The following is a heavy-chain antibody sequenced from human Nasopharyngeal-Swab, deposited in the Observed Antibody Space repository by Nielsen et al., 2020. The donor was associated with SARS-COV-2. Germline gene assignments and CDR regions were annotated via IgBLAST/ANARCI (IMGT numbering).Heavy chain of an antibody. J-gene: IGHJ3*02. CDR3: AKDRDGYSYGTNAFDI. D-gene: IGHD5-18*01. Sequence: GESLKISCAASGFTVSSNYMSWVRQAPGKGLEWVSVIYSGGSTYYADSVKGRFTISRDNSKNTLYLQMNSLRAEDTAVYYCAKDRDGYSYGTNAFDIWGQGTMVTVSS. CDR1: GFTVSSNY. V-gene: IGHV3-53*01. CDR2: IYSGGST.